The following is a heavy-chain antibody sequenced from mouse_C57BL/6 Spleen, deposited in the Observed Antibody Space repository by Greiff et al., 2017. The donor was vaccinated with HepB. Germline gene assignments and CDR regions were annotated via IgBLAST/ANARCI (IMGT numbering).Heavy chain of an antibody. CDR3: ARGGLRFYAMDY. CDR2: IDPSDSYT. Sequence: VQLQQPGAELVMPGASVKLSCKASGYTFTSYWMHWVKQRPGQGLEWIGEIDPSDSYTNYNQKFKGKSTLTVAKSSSTAYMQRSSLTSEDSAVYYCARGGLRFYAMDYWGQGTSVTVSS. CDR1: GYTFTSYW. J-gene: IGHJ4*01. D-gene: IGHD1-1*01. V-gene: IGHV1-69*01.